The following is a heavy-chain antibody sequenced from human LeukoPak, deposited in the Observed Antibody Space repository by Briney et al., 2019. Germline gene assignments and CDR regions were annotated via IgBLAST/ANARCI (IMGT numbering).Heavy chain of an antibody. CDR2: IYYSGST. Sequence: KPSETLSLTCTVSGGSISSYYWSWIRQPPGKGLEWIGYIYYSGSTNYNPSPKSRVTISVDTSKNQFSLKLSSVTAADTAVYYCARAIDILTGYPPYYFDYWGQGTLVTVSS. J-gene: IGHJ4*02. CDR1: GGSISSYY. V-gene: IGHV4-59*08. CDR3: ARAIDILTGYPPYYFDY. D-gene: IGHD3-9*01.